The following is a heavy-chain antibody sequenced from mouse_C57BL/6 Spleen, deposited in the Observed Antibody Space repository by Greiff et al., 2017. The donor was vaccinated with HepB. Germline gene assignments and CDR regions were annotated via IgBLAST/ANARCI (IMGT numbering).Heavy chain of an antibody. D-gene: IGHD1-1*01. Sequence: QVHVKQSGAELVKPGASVKLSCKASGYTFTSYWMQWVKQRPGQGLEWIGEIDPSDSYTNYNQKFKGKATLTVDTSSSTAYMQLSSLTSEDSAVYYCAIYGSSPDYWGQGTTLTVSS. CDR1: GYTFTSYW. CDR2: IDPSDSYT. CDR3: AIYGSSPDY. V-gene: IGHV1-50*01. J-gene: IGHJ2*01.